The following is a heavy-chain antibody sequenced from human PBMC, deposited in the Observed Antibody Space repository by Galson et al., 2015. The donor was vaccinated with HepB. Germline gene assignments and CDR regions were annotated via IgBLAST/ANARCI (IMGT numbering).Heavy chain of an antibody. CDR3: ARDIRRTVTTGWFDP. D-gene: IGHD4-17*01. CDR1: GFTFSSYG. CDR2: IWYDGSNK. V-gene: IGHV3-33*01. J-gene: IGHJ5*02. Sequence: SLRLSCAASGFTFSSYGMHWVRQAPGKGLEWVAVIWYDGSNKYYADSVKGRFTISRDNSKNTLYLQMNSLRAEDTAVYYCARDIRRTVTTGWFDPWGQGTLVTVSS.